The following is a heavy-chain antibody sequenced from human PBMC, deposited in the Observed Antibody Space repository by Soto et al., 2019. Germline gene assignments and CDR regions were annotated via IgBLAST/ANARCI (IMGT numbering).Heavy chain of an antibody. D-gene: IGHD1-26*01. Sequence: APGKVSCKASGYTFPGFGMDWVRQALGQRLEWMGWINAGNGNTKYSQKFQGRVTITRDTSASTAYMELSSLRSEDTAVYYCARDVGATGDWGQGTLVTVSS. J-gene: IGHJ4*02. CDR3: ARDVGATGD. CDR1: GYTFPGFG. CDR2: INAGNGNT. V-gene: IGHV1-3*01.